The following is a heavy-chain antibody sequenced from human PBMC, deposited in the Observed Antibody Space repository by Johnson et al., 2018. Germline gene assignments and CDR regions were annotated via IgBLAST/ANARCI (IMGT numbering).Heavy chain of an antibody. J-gene: IGHJ4*02. CDR2: LNPAIGDT. V-gene: IGHV1-8*01. D-gene: IGHD3-22*01. Sequence: QVQLQESGAEVRKPGASVKVSCNTSGYAFTTSDIHWVRQAAGQGLEWMGWLNPAIGDTASAEKFQGRVTMTSNIPISTAYMELSDLRSEDSAIYFCARAIATSADSWGQGTRVTVSS. CDR1: GYAFTTSD. CDR3: ARAIATSADS.